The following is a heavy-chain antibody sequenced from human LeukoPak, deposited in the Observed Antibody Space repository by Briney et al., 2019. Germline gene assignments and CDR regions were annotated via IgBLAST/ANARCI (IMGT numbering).Heavy chain of an antibody. CDR1: GGSISRYY. CDR3: ARRGDGVFLYFDY. CDR2: IYYSGST. Sequence: SETLSLTCTVSGGSISRYYWSWVRQPPGKGLEWIGYIYYSGSTNYNPSLKSRLTISVDTSKNQFSLKLSSVTAADTAVYYCARRGDGVFLYFDYWGQGTLVTASS. D-gene: IGHD2-8*01. V-gene: IGHV4-59*08. J-gene: IGHJ4*02.